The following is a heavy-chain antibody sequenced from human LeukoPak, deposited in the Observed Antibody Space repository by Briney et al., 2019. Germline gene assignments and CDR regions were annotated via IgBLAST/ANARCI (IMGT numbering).Heavy chain of an antibody. CDR1: GFTFSSYA. Sequence: PGGSLRLSCAASGFTFSSYAMSWVRQAPGKGLEWVSAISGSGGSTYYADSVKGRFTISRDNSKNTLYLQMNSLRAEDTAVYYCASNQDGYNLHRGLDYWGQGTLVTVSS. J-gene: IGHJ4*02. CDR2: ISGSGGST. V-gene: IGHV3-23*01. D-gene: IGHD5-24*01. CDR3: ASNQDGYNLHRGLDY.